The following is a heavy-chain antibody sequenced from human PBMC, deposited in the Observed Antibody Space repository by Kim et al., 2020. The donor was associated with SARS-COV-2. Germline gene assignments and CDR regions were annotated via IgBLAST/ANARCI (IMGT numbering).Heavy chain of an antibody. CDR1: GYTFTSYD. D-gene: IGHD1-7*01. CDR3: ARVRRGRWNYDARVLYYYYYMDV. J-gene: IGHJ6*03. CDR2: MNPNSGNT. Sequence: ASVKVSCKASGYTFTSYDINWVRQATGQGLEWMGWMNPNSGNTGYAQKFQGRVTMTRNTSISTAYMELSSLRSEDTAVYYCARVRRGRWNYDARVLYYYYYMDVWGKGTTVTVSS. V-gene: IGHV1-8*01.